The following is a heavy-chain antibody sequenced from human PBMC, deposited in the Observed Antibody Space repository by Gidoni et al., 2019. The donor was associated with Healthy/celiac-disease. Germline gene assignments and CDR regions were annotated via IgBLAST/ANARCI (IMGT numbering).Heavy chain of an antibody. CDR3: AHRGGKDTIFGVVIIDDAFDI. CDR2: IYWNDAK. J-gene: IGHJ3*02. CDR1: GFSLSTSGVG. D-gene: IGHD3-3*01. V-gene: IGHV2-5*01. Sequence: QITLKESGPTLVKPTQTLTLTCTFSGFSLSTSGVGVGWIRKPPGKALEWLALIYWNDAKRYSPTLKSRLTITKDTSKNQFVLTMTNMDPVDTATYYCAHRGGKDTIFGVVIIDDAFDIWGQGTMVTVSS.